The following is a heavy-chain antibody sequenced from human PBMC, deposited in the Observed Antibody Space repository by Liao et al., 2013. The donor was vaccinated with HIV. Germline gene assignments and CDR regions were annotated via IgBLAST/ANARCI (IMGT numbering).Heavy chain of an antibody. CDR2: IYYSGNT. CDR3: ARGARFVAVAATIMTDNWFDP. Sequence: QVQLQESGPGLVKPSETLSLTCTVSGGSMNYYYWSWIRQPPGKGLEWIGHIYYSGNTMYNYSFQSRGIISVDSSKNQFSLNLTSVTAADTAVYYCARGARFVAVAATIMTDNWFDPGAREPWSPSPQ. V-gene: IGHV4-59*01. CDR1: GGSMNYYY. D-gene: IGHD1-26*01. J-gene: IGHJ5*02.